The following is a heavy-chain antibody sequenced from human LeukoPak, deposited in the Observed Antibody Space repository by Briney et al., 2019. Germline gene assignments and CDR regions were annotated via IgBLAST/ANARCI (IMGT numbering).Heavy chain of an antibody. V-gene: IGHV4-34*01. J-gene: IGHJ5*02. D-gene: IGHD5-18*01. CDR2: VNYIGRN. CDR1: GDSFDGFY. CDR3: AIRLTASRLATATTWSDR. Sequence: SATLSLTCAVYGDSFDGFYWNWIRQSPGEGLEWLGDVNYIGRNNYNPALESRIAISVDASKRQLSLKLTSVTAADTAVYYCAIRLTASRLATATTWSDRWGQGTLVSVYS.